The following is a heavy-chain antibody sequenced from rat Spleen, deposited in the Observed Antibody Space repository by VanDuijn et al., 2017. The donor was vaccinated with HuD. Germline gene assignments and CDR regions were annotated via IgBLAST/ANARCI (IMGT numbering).Heavy chain of an antibody. CDR1: GFSLNSYN. CDR3: TRAHNSGPDWFAY. J-gene: IGHJ3*01. CDR2: IWTGETT. V-gene: IGHV2-30*01. Sequence: QVQLKESGPGLVQPSQTLSLTCTVSGFSLNSYNVHWVRQPTGKGLEWMGVIWTGETTDYSSALKSRLSISRDTSKNQVFLKMNSMQTDDPGTYYCTRAHNSGPDWFAYWGQGTLVTVSS. D-gene: IGHD4-3*01.